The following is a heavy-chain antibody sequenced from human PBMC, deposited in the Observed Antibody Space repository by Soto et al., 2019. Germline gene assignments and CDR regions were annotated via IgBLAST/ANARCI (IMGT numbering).Heavy chain of an antibody. CDR3: ARMISSYYSSGLSLEN. CDR2: IDWDDDK. J-gene: IGHJ4*02. Sequence: SGPTLVNPTQTLTLTCTFSGFSLSTSGMRVSWIRQPPGKALEWLARIDWDDDKYYSTSLKTRLTISKDTSKNRVVLTMTDMAPVDTGTYYCARMISSYYSSGLSLENWGQGTLVTVFS. D-gene: IGHD4-4*01. V-gene: IGHV2-70*04. CDR1: GFSLSTSGMR.